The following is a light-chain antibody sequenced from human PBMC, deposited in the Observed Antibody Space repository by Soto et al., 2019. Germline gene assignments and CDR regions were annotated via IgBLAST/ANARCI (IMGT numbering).Light chain of an antibody. V-gene: IGLV1-40*01. CDR3: QSYDVSLSAWV. Sequence: QSALTQPPSVSGAPGQTVSISCTGSSSNLGTGYDVHWYQQFPGRAPKLLIYADNKRPSGVPDRISGSKSGTSASLAMAGLQDEDEANYYCQSYDVSLSAWVFGGGTKVTVL. CDR2: ADN. J-gene: IGLJ3*02. CDR1: SSNLGTGYD.